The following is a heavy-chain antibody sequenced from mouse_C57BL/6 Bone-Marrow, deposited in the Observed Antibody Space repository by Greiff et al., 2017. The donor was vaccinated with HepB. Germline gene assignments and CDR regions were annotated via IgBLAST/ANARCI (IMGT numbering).Heavy chain of an antibody. V-gene: IGHV1-74*01. CDR2: IHPSDSDT. CDR1: GYTFTSYW. D-gene: IGHD1-1*01. J-gene: IGHJ1*03. Sequence: VQLQQPGAELVKPGASVKVSCKASGYTFTSYWMHWVKQRPGQGLEWIGRIHPSDSDTNYNQKFKGKATLTVDKSSSTAYTQLSSLTSEDSAVYYCAIIHYCGSSYWYFDVWGTGTTVTVSS. CDR3: AIIHYCGSSYWYFDV.